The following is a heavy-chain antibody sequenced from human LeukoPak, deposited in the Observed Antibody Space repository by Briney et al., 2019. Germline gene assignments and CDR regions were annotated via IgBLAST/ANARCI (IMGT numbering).Heavy chain of an antibody. V-gene: IGHV3-7*01. CDR1: GFTFRNYW. CDR2: IKDDGSDK. J-gene: IGHJ4*02. D-gene: IGHD1-20*01. Sequence: AGSLRRSCGASGFTFRNYWMNWVRQAPGKGLEWVANIKDDGSDKYYVDSVKGRFSISKDNAKNALYLQMNSLRVEDTAVYYCVPLNWNPPGDFDRWGQGTLVTVSS. CDR3: VPLNWNPPGDFDR.